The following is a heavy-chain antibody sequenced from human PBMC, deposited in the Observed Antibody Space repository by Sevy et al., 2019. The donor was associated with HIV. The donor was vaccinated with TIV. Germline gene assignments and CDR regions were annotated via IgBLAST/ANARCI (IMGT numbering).Heavy chain of an antibody. CDR1: GFSFSNYG. V-gene: IGHV3-33*01. D-gene: IGHD2-2*01. Sequence: GGSLRLSCAASGFSFSNYGMHWVRQAPDKGLEWVAVIWYDGSNKYYADSVKGRFTISRDNSKNTLYLQMHSLRAEDTAVYYCARDGIVIVPAAVAVTGYFDYWGQGTLVTVSS. CDR2: IWYDGSNK. J-gene: IGHJ4*02. CDR3: ARDGIVIVPAAVAVTGYFDY.